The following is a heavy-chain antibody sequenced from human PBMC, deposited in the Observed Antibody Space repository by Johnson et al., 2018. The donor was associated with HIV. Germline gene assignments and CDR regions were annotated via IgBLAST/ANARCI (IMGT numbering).Heavy chain of an antibody. CDR1: GFTFDDYA. J-gene: IGHJ3*02. D-gene: IGHD1-26*01. CDR2: ISWNSGSI. V-gene: IGHV3-9*01. CDR3: AKDTSHAFYSGSYWGAFDI. Sequence: VQLVESGGGVVQPGRSLRLSCAASGFTFDDYAMHWVRQAPGKGLEWVSGISWNSGSIGYADSVKGRFTISRDNAKNSLYLQMNSLRAEDTAVYYCAKDTSHAFYSGSYWGAFDIWGQGTMVTVSS.